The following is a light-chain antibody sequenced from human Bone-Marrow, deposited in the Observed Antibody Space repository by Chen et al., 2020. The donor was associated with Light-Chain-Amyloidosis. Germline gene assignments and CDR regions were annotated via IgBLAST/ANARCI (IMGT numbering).Light chain of an antibody. CDR2: EDD. CDR1: SGSIATNY. J-gene: IGLJ3*02. V-gene: IGLV6-57*01. Sequence: NFMLTQPHSVSESPGKTVIISCTRSSGSIATNYVQWYQQRPGSSPTTVIYEDDQRPSGGPDRFSGSIDRSSNSASLTISGLKTADEADYYCQSYQGSSQGVFGGGTKLTVL. CDR3: QSYQGSSQGV.